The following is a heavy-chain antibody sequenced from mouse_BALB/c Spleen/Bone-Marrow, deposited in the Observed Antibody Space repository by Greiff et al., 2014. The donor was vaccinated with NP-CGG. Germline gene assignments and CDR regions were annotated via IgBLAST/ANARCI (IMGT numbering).Heavy chain of an antibody. CDR2: INPSNGRT. Sequence: QVQLQQPGAELVKPGASVKLSCKASGYTFTSYWMHWVKQRPGQGLEWIGEINPSNGRTNYVEKFKSKATLSGDKSSSTVYMQLSSLTSGDSAVYYCARSGYWYFDVWGAGTTVTVSA. D-gene: IGHD3-1*01. CDR3: ARSGYWYFDV. J-gene: IGHJ1*01. V-gene: IGHV1S81*02. CDR1: GYTFTSYW.